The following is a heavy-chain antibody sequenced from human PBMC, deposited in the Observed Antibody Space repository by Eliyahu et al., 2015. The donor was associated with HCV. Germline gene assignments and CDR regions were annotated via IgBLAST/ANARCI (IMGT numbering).Heavy chain of an antibody. D-gene: IGHD1-1*01. CDR2: IYYSGTT. CDR3: ARVGGTTGWFFDY. Sequence: QVQLQESGPGLVKPSETLSLTCTVSGXSINNYYXGWIRQPPGKGLECIGYIYYSGTTNYNPSLKSRITMSVDTSSNQFSLRLNSVTAADTAVYFCARVGGTTGWFFDYWGQGSLVSVSS. CDR1: GXSINNYY. V-gene: IGHV4-59*01. J-gene: IGHJ4*02.